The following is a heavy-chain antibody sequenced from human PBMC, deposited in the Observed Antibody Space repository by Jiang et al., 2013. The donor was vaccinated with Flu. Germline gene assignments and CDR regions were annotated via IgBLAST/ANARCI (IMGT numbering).Heavy chain of an antibody. CDR3: ARDQSYYDFWSGPPDY. D-gene: IGHD3-3*01. J-gene: IGHJ4*02. Sequence: YGAEVKKPGASVKVSCKASGYTFTSYYMHWVRQAPGQGLEWMGIINPSGGSTSYAQKFQGRVTMTRDTSTSTVYMELSSLRSEDTAVYYCARDQSYYDFWSGPPDYWGQGTLVTVSS. CDR2: INPSGGST. V-gene: IGHV1-46*01. CDR1: GYTFTSYY.